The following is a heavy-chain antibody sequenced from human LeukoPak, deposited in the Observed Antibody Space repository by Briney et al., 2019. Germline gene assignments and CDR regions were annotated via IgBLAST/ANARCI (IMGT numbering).Heavy chain of an antibody. Sequence: GGSLRLSCVVSGFTFSPYSMNWVRQAPGKGLDWVAYISVRTSTIYYADSVYGRCTISRNNAKNSLFLQMNLLRAQDTAVYYFARDSPPDYWGQGTLVTVSS. J-gene: IGHJ4*02. CDR2: ISVRTSTI. CDR1: GFTFSPYS. V-gene: IGHV3-48*01. CDR3: ARDSPPDY.